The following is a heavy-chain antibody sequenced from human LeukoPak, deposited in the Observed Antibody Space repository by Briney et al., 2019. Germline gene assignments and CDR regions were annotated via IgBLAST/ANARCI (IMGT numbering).Heavy chain of an antibody. V-gene: IGHV5-51*01. D-gene: IGHD2-2*01. Sequence: GESLKISCKSSGYSFTSYWIGWVRQMPGKGLEWMGIVYPGDSDTRYSPSFQGQVTTSADKSVSTAYLQWSSLKASDTAMYYCARMGPAASFYYCMDVWGTGTTVTVSS. J-gene: IGHJ6*03. CDR3: ARMGPAASFYYCMDV. CDR1: GYSFTSYW. CDR2: VYPGDSDT.